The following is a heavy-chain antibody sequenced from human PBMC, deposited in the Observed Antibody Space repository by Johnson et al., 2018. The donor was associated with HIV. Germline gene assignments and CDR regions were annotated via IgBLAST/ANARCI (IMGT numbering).Heavy chain of an antibody. J-gene: IGHJ3*02. D-gene: IGHD5-18*01. CDR1: GFTFSSYA. CDR2: ISYDGSNK. Sequence: QVQLVESGGGVVQPGRSLRLSCAASGFTFSSYAMHWVRQAPGKGLEWVAVISYDGSNKYYADSVKGRFTISRDNSKHTLYLQMNSLRAEDTAVYDCARPPVDAAMAIIVDAFDIWGQGTMVTVSS. CDR3: ARPPVDAAMAIIVDAFDI. V-gene: IGHV3-30-3*01.